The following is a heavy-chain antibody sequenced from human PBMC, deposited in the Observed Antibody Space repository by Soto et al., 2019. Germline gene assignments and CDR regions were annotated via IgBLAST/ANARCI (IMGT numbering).Heavy chain of an antibody. CDR3: ARGSRRQRERRDWFDP. D-gene: IGHD6-25*01. V-gene: IGHV4-34*01. CDR1: GGSFSGYY. J-gene: IGHJ5*02. CDR2: INHSGST. Sequence: SETLSLTCAVYGGSFSGYYWNWIRQPPGEGLEWIGGINHSGSTNYKPSLKMRVTISVDTSKNQFSLKLRSVTAADTAVYYCARGSRRQRERRDWFDPWGQGTLVPVSS.